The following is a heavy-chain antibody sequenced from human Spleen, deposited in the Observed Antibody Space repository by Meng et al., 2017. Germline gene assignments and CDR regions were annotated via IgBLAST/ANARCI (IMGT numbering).Heavy chain of an antibody. CDR1: GVSFSGYY. CDR2: INRSGST. CDR3: ARGGVNYDFWSGYHTATPFDY. D-gene: IGHD3-3*01. V-gene: IGHV4-34*02. J-gene: IGHJ4*02. Sequence: QVHLQQGGAGLLKPSETLSLTCGLYGVSFSGYYWSWIRQPPGKGLEWVGQINRSGSTNYSPSLKSRVTMSVDTSKNQFSLKLRSVTAADTAVYYCARGGVNYDFWSGYHTATPFDYWGQGTLVTVSS.